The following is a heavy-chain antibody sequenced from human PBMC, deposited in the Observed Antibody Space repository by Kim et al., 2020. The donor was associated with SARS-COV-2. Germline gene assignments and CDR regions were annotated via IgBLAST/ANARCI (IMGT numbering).Heavy chain of an antibody. CDR3: ARLKGAAYDMDV. J-gene: IGHJ6*02. V-gene: IGHV3-74*01. Sequence: GGSLRLSCVASEFSLSSFWMQWVRQVPGKGLVWVSRISSDGSNIRYADSVKGRFTISRDNAKNTLSLQMNSLRVEDTAVYYCARLKGAAYDMDVWGQGTTVTVSS. CDR2: ISSDGSNI. CDR1: EFSLSSFW.